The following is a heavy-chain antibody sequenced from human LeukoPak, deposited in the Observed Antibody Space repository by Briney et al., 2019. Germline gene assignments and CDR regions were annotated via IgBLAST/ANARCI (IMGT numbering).Heavy chain of an antibody. Sequence: SGGSLRLSCAASGFTFNSYSMSWVRQAPGKGLEWVSSISSSSSYIYYADSVKGRFTISRDNAENSLYLQMNSLRAEDTAVYYCARGWNDYGDVRDAFDIWGQGTMVTVSS. CDR3: ARGWNDYGDVRDAFDI. D-gene: IGHD4-17*01. J-gene: IGHJ3*02. V-gene: IGHV3-21*01. CDR1: GFTFNSYS. CDR2: ISSSSSYI.